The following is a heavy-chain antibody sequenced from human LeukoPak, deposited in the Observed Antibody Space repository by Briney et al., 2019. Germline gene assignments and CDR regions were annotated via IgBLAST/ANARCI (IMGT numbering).Heavy chain of an antibody. D-gene: IGHD6-13*01. Sequence: GGSLRLSCKTSGFNFGDYAMSWVRQAPGKGLEWVSVIYSGGSTYYADSVKGRFTISRDNSKNTLYLQMNSLRAEDTAVYYCARGEIEYSSSWIADYWGQGTLVTVSS. CDR1: GFNFGDYA. J-gene: IGHJ4*02. CDR2: IYSGGST. CDR3: ARGEIEYSSSWIADY. V-gene: IGHV3-66*01.